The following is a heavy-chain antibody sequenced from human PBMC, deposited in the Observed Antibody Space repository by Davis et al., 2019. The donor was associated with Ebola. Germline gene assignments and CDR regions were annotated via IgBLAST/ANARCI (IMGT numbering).Heavy chain of an antibody. V-gene: IGHV4-61*08. J-gene: IGHJ6*02. CDR3: ARDRVDPRSYYYGMDL. CDR1: GGSVTSGGYY. Sequence: MPSETLSLTCTVSGGSVTSGGYYWTWIRQSPGKGLEWIGYIYYSGTTNYNPSLKSRVTMSLDTSKNQFSLRPRSVAAADTAIYYCARDRVDPRSYYYGMDLWGQGTTVTVSS. D-gene: IGHD5-12*01. CDR2: IYYSGTT.